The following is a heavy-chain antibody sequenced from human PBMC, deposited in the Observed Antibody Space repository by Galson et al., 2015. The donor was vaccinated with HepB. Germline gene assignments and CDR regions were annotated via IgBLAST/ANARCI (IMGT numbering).Heavy chain of an antibody. CDR2: IWYDGSNQ. CDR1: GFPFSTYA. Sequence: SLRLSCAASGFPFSTYAMHWVRQAPAKGLEWVAVIWYDGSNQYYGDSVKGRFTISRDNAKNTLYLQMNSLKVEDTAVYFCAKEGVDYTFEYWGQRALVAVSS. J-gene: IGHJ4*02. D-gene: IGHD4-11*01. V-gene: IGHV3-33*06. CDR3: AKEGVDYTFEY.